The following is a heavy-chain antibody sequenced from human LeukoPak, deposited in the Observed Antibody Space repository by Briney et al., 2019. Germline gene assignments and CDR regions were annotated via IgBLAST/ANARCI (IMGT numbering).Heavy chain of an antibody. CDR1: GGSFSGYY. Sequence: PSETLSLTCAVYGGSFSGYYWSWIRQPPGKGLEWIGEINHSGSTNYNPSLKSRVTISVDTSKNQFSLKLSSVTAADTAVYYCAGGNRGYDLDYWGQGTLVTVSS. D-gene: IGHD5-12*01. CDR3: AGGNRGYDLDY. V-gene: IGHV4-34*01. J-gene: IGHJ4*02. CDR2: INHSGST.